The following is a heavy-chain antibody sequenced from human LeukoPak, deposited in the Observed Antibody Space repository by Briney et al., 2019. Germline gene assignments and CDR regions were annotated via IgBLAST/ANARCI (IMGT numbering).Heavy chain of an antibody. V-gene: IGHV1-69*04. D-gene: IGHD3-3*01. CDR3: ARDTIFGDTNYYYYYGMDV. CDR1: GGTFSSYA. CDR2: IIPIFGIA. J-gene: IGHJ6*02. Sequence: SVTVSCKASGGTFSSYAISWVRQAPGQGPEWMGRIIPIFGIANYAQKFQGRVTITADKSTSTAYMELSSLRSEDTAVYYCARDTIFGDTNYYYYYGMDVWGQGTTVTVSS.